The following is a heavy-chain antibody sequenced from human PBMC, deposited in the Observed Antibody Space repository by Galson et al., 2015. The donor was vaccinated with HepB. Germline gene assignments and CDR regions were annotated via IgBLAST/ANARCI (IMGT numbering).Heavy chain of an antibody. J-gene: IGHJ4*02. CDR3: AKDQSIQSYYFDY. Sequence: SLRLSCAASGFTFSNYGMHWVRQAPGKGLEWVAVISYDGSNKYYADSVKGRFTISRDNSKNTLYLQMNSLRAEDTAVYYCAKDQSIQSYYFDYWGQGTLVTVSS. D-gene: IGHD5-18*01. V-gene: IGHV3-30*18. CDR1: GFTFSNYG. CDR2: ISYDGSNK.